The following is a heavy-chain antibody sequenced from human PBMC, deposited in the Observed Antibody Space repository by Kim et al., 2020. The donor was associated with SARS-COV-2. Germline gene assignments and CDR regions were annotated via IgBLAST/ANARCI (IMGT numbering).Heavy chain of an antibody. CDR3: ARQTRITMVQGVIWHYYGMDV. CDR2: IYYSGST. D-gene: IGHD3-10*01. Sequence: SETLSLTCTVSGGSISSSSYYWGWIRQPPGKGLEWIGRIYYSGSTYYNPSLKSRVTISVDTSKNQFSLKLSSVTAADTAVYYCARQTRITMVQGVIWHYYGMDVWGQGTTVTVSS. V-gene: IGHV4-39*01. CDR1: GGSISSSSYY. J-gene: IGHJ6*02.